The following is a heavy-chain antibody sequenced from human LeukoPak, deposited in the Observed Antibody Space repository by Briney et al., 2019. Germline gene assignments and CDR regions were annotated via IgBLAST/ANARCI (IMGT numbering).Heavy chain of an antibody. CDR1: GFAFSSYA. J-gene: IGHJ5*02. CDR3: AKSGTIFGVVIIPGKPGSKHLNWSDP. D-gene: IGHD3-3*01. V-gene: IGHV3-23*01. CDR2: ISGSGTST. Sequence: GGSLRLSCAASGFAFSSYAMSWVRLAPGKGLEWVSAISGSGTSTYYADSVKGRFTISRDNSRNTLYLQMNSLRAEGTAVYYCAKSGTIFGVVIIPGKPGSKHLNWSDPWGQGTLVTVSS.